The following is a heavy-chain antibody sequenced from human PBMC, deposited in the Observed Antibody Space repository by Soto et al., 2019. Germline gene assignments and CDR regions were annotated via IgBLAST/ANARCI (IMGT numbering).Heavy chain of an antibody. CDR1: GYAFTGYY. CDR2: INPNGGDT. V-gene: IGHV1-2*02. D-gene: IGHD6-19*01. J-gene: IGHJ5*02. CDR3: ASCLPEAAAAECAFEL. Sequence: ASVKVSCKPSGYAFTGYYIHWVPQAPGQGLEWMGWINPNGGDTSYAQPFQGRVTMTRESSISTGYMYFSRLTFDDTAIYYCASCLPEAAAAECAFELWGRGTIVTDSS.